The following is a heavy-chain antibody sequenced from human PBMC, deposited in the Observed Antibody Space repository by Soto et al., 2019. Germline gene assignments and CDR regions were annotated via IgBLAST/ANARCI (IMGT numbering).Heavy chain of an antibody. V-gene: IGHV2-5*02. CDR2: IYWDDDQ. CDR1: GFSLSGDGVG. CDR3: AHAFGGTSWPNDAFDL. J-gene: IGHJ3*01. Sequence: QITLKESGPTLVKPTQSLTLTCTVSGFSLSGDGVGVGWIRQPPGKALEWLALIYWDDDQRYSPSLKTRLTITKDPYKHQVLLTMTNMDPLDTATYYCAHAFGGTSWPNDAFDLWGQGTVVTVSS. D-gene: IGHD3-3*02.